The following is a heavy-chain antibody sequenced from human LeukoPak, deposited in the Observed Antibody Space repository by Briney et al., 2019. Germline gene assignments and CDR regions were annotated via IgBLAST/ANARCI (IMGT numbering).Heavy chain of an antibody. J-gene: IGHJ4*02. CDR1: GFTVSSNY. CDR2: IWYDGSNK. V-gene: IGHV3-33*08. Sequence: GGSLRLSCAASGFTVSSNYMSWVRQAPGKGLEWVAIIWYDGSNKYYADSVKGRFTISRDNSKNTLYLQMNSLRAEDTAVYYCARDEFDYWGQGTLVTVSS. CDR3: ARDEFDY.